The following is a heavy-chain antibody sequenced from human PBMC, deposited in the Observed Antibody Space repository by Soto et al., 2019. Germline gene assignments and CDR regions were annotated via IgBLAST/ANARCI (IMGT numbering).Heavy chain of an antibody. CDR2: ISGGGDAT. V-gene: IGHV3-23*01. J-gene: IGHJ2*01. D-gene: IGHD3-10*01. CDR1: GFTFSGYA. Sequence: EVQLLDSGGGLVQPGGSLRRSCAVSGFTFSGYALTWVRQAPGKGLEWVSAISGGGDATFYADSVKGRFTISRDNSKNTLYLQMNTLRAEDTAVYYCARKVSGSTGRPDLWYFDLWGRGTLVTVSS. CDR3: ARKVSGSTGRPDLWYFDL.